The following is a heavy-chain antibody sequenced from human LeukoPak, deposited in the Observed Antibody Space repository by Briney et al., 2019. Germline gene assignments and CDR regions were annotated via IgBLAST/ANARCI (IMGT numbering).Heavy chain of an antibody. J-gene: IGHJ4*02. CDR2: ISGSGGST. D-gene: IGHD3-9*01. CDR1: GFTFSSYA. Sequence: TGGSLRLSCAASGFTFSSYAMSWVRQAPGKGLEWVSAISGSGGSTYYADSVKGPFTISRDNSKNTLYLQMNSLRAEDTAVYYCAKDPDYDILTGYYSSYYFDYWGQGTLVTVSS. V-gene: IGHV3-23*01. CDR3: AKDPDYDILTGYYSSYYFDY.